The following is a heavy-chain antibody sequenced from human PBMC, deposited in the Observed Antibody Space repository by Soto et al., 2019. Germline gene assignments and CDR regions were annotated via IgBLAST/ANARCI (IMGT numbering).Heavy chain of an antibody. CDR1: GFTFSGYG. CDR2: IWYDGSNK. J-gene: IGHJ6*02. V-gene: IGHV3-33*01. Sequence: GASLTPSCAASGFTFSGYGMHWVRQAAGKGLEWVAVIWYDGSNKYYADSVKGRFTISRDNSKNTLYLQMNSLRAEDTAVYYCARGEYYYYYGMDVWGQGTKVTVSS. CDR3: ARGEYYYYYGMDV.